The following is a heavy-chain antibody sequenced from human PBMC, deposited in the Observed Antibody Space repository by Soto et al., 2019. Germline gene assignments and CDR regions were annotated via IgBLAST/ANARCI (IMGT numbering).Heavy chain of an antibody. Sequence: PGGSLRLSCAASGFTFSGSAMHWVRQASGKGLEWVGRIRSKANSYATAYAASVKGRFTISRDDSKNTAYLQMNSLKTEDTAVYYCTMTTDYYYGMDVWGQGTTVTVSS. CDR3: TMTTDYYYGMDV. V-gene: IGHV3-73*01. D-gene: IGHD4-4*01. CDR2: IRSKANSYAT. J-gene: IGHJ6*02. CDR1: GFTFSGSA.